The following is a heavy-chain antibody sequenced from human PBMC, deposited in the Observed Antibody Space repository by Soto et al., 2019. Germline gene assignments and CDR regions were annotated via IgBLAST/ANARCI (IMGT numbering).Heavy chain of an antibody. CDR3: ARVPLGVRLNRFDP. Sequence: PSETLSLTCTVSGGSISSYYWSWVREPPGKGLEWMGYIYYSGSTNYNPSLKSRVTISVDTSKNQFSLKLSSVTAADTAVYYCARVPLGVRLNRFDPWGQATLVTVSS. V-gene: IGHV4-59*01. CDR2: IYYSGST. D-gene: IGHD3-3*01. CDR1: GGSISSYY. J-gene: IGHJ5*02.